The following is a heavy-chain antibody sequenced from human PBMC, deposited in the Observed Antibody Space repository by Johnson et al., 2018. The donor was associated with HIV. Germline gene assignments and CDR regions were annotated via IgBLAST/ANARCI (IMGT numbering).Heavy chain of an antibody. V-gene: IGHV3-30-3*01. J-gene: IGHJ3*02. CDR1: GFTFSSYA. Sequence: QVQLVESGGGLVQPGGSLRLSCAASGFTFSSYAMHWVRQAPGKGLEWVAVISYDGSNKYYADSVKGRFTISRDNSKNTLYLQMNSLRPEDTAVYYCARGGLRLFGAFDIWGQGTMVTVSS. D-gene: IGHD3-10*02. CDR2: ISYDGSNK. CDR3: ARGGLRLFGAFDI.